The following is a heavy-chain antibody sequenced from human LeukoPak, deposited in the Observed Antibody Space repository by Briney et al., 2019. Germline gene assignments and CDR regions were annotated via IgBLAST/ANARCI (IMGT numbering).Heavy chain of an antibody. CDR2: IRYDGSNR. CDR3: ARSVRGYSYGSDGY. Sequence: GGSLRLSCAASGFTFSSYGMHWVRQAPGKGLEWVAFIRYDGSNRYYADSVKGRFTISRDNSKNTLYLQMNSLRAEDTAVYYCARSVRGYSYGSDGYWGQGTLVTVSS. J-gene: IGHJ4*02. V-gene: IGHV3-30*02. D-gene: IGHD5-18*01. CDR1: GFTFSSYG.